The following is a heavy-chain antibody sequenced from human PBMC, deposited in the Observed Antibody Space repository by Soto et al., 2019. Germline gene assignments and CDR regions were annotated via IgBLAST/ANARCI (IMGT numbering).Heavy chain of an antibody. CDR1: GFTFSSYG. V-gene: IGHV3-33*01. Sequence: QVQLVESGGGVVQPGRSLKLSCAASGFTFSSYGMHWVRQAPGKGLEWVAVIWYDGSNKYYADSVKGRFTISRDNSKNTLYLQMNSQRAEDTAVYYCARGGDILTVNSEFYYYGMDVWGQGTTVTVSS. CDR2: IWYDGSNK. D-gene: IGHD3-9*01. CDR3: ARGGDILTVNSEFYYYGMDV. J-gene: IGHJ6*02.